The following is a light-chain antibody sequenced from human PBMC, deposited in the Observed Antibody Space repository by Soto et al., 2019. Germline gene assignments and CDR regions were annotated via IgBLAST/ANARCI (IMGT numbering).Light chain of an antibody. V-gene: IGLV6-57*01. CDR1: RGSIANNY. Sequence: NFMLTQPHSVSQSPGKTVTISCTRSRGSIANNYVQWYPQRPGSSPSTLIYENSQRPSGVPDRYSGSIGSSSNSASLTVSGLKTEDEADYHCQSYDSDTRVFGGGTKLTVL. CDR3: QSYDSDTRV. CDR2: ENS. J-gene: IGLJ3*02.